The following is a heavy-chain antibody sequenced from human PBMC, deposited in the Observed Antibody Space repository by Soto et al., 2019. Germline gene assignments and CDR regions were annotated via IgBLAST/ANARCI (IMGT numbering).Heavy chain of an antibody. D-gene: IGHD1-26*01. CDR2: IYYSGST. CDR1: GGCIRSYY. Sequence: NPSGSPSLTCTGSGGCIRSYYWSWIRQPPGKGLEWIGYIYYSGSTNYNPSLKSRVTISVDTSKNQFSLKLSSVTAADTAVYYCARRWGAAVDYWGQGTLVTVSS. J-gene: IGHJ4*02. V-gene: IGHV4-59*08. CDR3: ARRWGAAVDY.